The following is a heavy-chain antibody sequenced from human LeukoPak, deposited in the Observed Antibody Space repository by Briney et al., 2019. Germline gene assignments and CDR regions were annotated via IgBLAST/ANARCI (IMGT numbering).Heavy chain of an antibody. CDR2: INHSGST. V-gene: IGHV4-34*01. J-gene: IGHJ6*02. Sequence: SETLSLTCAVYGGSFSGYHWSWIRQPPGKGLEWIGEINHSGSTNYNPSLKSRVTISVDTSKNQFSLKLSSVTAADTAVYYCARGGIAAAGSDYYYGMDVWGQGTTVTVSS. CDR1: GGSFSGYH. CDR3: ARGGIAAAGSDYYYGMDV. D-gene: IGHD6-13*01.